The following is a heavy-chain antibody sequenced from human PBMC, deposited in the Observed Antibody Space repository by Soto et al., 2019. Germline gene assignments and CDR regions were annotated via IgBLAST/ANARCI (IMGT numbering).Heavy chain of an antibody. J-gene: IGHJ5*02. V-gene: IGHV4-59*01. D-gene: IGHD3-16*01. CDR1: GGSISNYY. Sequence: SETLSLTCNVSGGSISNYYWTWIRQSPEKGLEWIGYMYYNGNINYNPSLKSRVTISIDTSKNQFSLTLKSVSAADTAVYYCASGGNWFDPWGQGTQVTVSS. CDR2: MYYNGNI. CDR3: ASGGNWFDP.